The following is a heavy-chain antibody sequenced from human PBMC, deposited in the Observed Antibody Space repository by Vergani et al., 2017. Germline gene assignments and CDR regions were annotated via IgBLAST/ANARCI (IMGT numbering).Heavy chain of an antibody. D-gene: IGHD2-2*01. CDR2: ISWNSGSI. J-gene: IGHJ3*02. Sequence: EVQLVESGGGLVQPGRSLRLSCAASGFTFDDYAMHWVRQAPGKGLEWVSGISWNSGSIGYADSVKGRFTISRDNAKNSLYLQMNSLRAEDTALYYCAKDXTPPSPYQPLPVDAFDIWGQGTMVTVSS. CDR1: GFTFDDYA. CDR3: AKDXTPPSPYQPLPVDAFDI. V-gene: IGHV3-9*01.